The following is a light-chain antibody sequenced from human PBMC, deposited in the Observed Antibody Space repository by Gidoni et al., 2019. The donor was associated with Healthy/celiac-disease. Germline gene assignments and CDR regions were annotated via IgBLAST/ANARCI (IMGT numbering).Light chain of an antibody. CDR2: VVS. CDR3: SSYTSSSTYV. CDR1: NSDVGGYNY. Sequence: QSALTQPASVSGSPGQSISISCTGTNSDVGGYNYVSWYPQHPGKAPKLMLYVVSKRPSGVSNRFSGSKSGNTASLTISGLQAEDEADYYCSSYTSSSTYVFGTGTKVTVL. J-gene: IGLJ1*01. V-gene: IGLV2-14*01.